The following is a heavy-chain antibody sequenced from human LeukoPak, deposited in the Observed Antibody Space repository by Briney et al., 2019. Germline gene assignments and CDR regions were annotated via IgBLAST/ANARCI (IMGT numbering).Heavy chain of an antibody. Sequence: SETLSLTCAVYGGSFSGYYWSWIRQPPGKGLEWIGEINHSGSTNYNPSLKSRVTISVDTSKNQFSLKLSSVTAADTAVYYCARHSSMITMVRGALGYWGQGTLVTVSS. V-gene: IGHV4-34*01. J-gene: IGHJ4*02. CDR2: INHSGST. CDR1: GGSFSGYY. CDR3: ARHSSMITMVRGALGY. D-gene: IGHD3-10*01.